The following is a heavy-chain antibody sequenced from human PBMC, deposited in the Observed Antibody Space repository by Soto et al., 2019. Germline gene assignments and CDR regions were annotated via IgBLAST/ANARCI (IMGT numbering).Heavy chain of an antibody. V-gene: IGHV4-61*01. D-gene: IGHD5-12*01. Sequence: QVQLQESGPGLVKPLETLSLTCTVSDGSVSSGSYYWTWIRQPPGKGLEWLGYIYSSGSTLYNPSLKSRVIISVDTSMNQFSLKLSSVTAADTAVYYCARDSLALFDSWGQGTLVTVSS. J-gene: IGHJ4*02. CDR3: ARDSLALFDS. CDR2: IYSSGST. CDR1: DGSVSSGSYY.